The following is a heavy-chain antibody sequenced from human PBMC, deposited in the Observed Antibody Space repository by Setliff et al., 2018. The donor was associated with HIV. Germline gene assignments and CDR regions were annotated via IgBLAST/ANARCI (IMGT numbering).Heavy chain of an antibody. CDR3: ASVLRYYGSGSYPFGY. CDR2: IISSGGT. Sequence: PGGSLRLSCAASGFTVTNHYMSWVRQAPEKGLEWVSIIISSGGTYYADSVKGRFTVSRDNSKNTLYLQMNSLRPEDTAVYHCASVLRYYGSGSYPFGYWGQGTLVTVSS. J-gene: IGHJ4*02. V-gene: IGHV3-66*02. D-gene: IGHD3-10*01. CDR1: GFTVTNHY.